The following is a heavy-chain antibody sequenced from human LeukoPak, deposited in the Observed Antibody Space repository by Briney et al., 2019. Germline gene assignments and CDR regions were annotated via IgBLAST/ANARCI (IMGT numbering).Heavy chain of an antibody. V-gene: IGHV3-23*01. CDR3: AKVSYDYVWGSPPGYFDY. Sequence: PGGSLRLSCAASGFTFSSYAMSWVRQAPGKGLEWVSAISGSGGSTYYAASVKGRFTISRDNSKNTLYLQMNSLRAEDTAVYYCAKVSYDYVWGSPPGYFDYWGQGTLVTVSS. CDR2: ISGSGGST. CDR1: GFTFSSYA. J-gene: IGHJ4*02. D-gene: IGHD3-16*01.